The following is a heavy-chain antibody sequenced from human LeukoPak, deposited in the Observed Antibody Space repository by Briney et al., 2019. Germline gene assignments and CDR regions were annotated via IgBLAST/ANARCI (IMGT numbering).Heavy chain of an antibody. CDR1: GFTFSSYW. Sequence: GGSLRLSCAASGFTFSSYWMSWVRQAPGKGLEWVANIRQDGSEKYYVDSVKGRYTISRDNAKNSLYLQMNSLRAEDTAVYYCARDKGADEGSKFDYWGQGTLVTVSS. CDR2: IRQDGSEK. D-gene: IGHD1-26*01. V-gene: IGHV3-7*03. CDR3: ARDKGADEGSKFDY. J-gene: IGHJ4*02.